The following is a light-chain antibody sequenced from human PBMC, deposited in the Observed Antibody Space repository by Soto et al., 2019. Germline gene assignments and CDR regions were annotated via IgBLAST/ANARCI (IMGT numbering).Light chain of an antibody. Sequence: DIQMTQSPSSLSASVGDRVTITCQASQDISNYLNWYQQKPGKAPKLLIYDASNLETGVPSRFIGSGSGTYFTFTISSLQPEDIATYYCQQYDNLLSITFGQGTRLEIK. J-gene: IGKJ5*01. V-gene: IGKV1-33*01. CDR3: QQYDNLLSIT. CDR1: QDISNY. CDR2: DAS.